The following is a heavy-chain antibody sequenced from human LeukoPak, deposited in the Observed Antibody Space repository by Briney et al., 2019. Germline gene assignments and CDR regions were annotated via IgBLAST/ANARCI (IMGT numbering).Heavy chain of an antibody. CDR1: GYTFTSYG. V-gene: IGHV1-18*01. J-gene: IGHJ6*03. CDR3: ARARRDYYYMDV. Sequence: ASVKVSCKASGYTFTSYGISWVRQAPGQGLEWLGWISAYNGNTNYAQKLQGRVTMTTDTSTSTAYMELRSLRSDDTAVYYCARARRDYYYMDVWGKGTTVTVSS. CDR2: ISAYNGNT.